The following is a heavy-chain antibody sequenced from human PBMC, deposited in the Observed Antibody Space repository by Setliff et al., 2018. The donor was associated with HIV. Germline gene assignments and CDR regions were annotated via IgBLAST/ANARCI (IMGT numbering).Heavy chain of an antibody. V-gene: IGHV3-11*05. D-gene: IGHD2-21*01. CDR1: GFRFSDYA. J-gene: IGHJ4*02. CDR2: INSMSSYT. Sequence: GGSLRLSCAASGFRFSDYAMTWIRQAPGKGLEWLSFINSMSSYTNYADSVKGRFTISRDNGNNALYLQMNSLRAEDTAIYYCARVSSALFLPQYHFDYWGQGTLVTVSS. CDR3: ARVSSALFLPQYHFDY.